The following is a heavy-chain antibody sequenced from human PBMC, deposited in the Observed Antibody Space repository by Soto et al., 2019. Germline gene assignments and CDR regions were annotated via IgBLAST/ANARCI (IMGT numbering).Heavy chain of an antibody. Sequence: SETLSLTCTASGGSFGSGPYSWGWLRQPPGEGLEWIGTFHYNEKTYFNRSLESRVTISVDTSKNQFSRKVNSVTVADTAVYYCARLGGSCSSTNCYGYYAMDVWGQGTTVTVSS. D-gene: IGHD2-2*01. CDR2: FHYNEKT. CDR3: ARLGGSCSSTNCYGYYAMDV. CDR1: GGSFGSGPYS. J-gene: IGHJ6*02. V-gene: IGHV4-39*01.